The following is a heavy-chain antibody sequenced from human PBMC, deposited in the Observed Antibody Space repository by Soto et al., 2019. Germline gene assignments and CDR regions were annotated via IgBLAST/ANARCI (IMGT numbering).Heavy chain of an antibody. CDR2: ISSSSSTI. Sequence: GGSLRLSCAASGFTFSSYSMNWVRQAPGKGLEWVSYISSSSSTIYYADSVKGRFTISRDNAKNSLYLQMNSLRDEDTAVYYCARDPGHYDILTGYLKGYYYYGMDVWGQGTTVTVSS. J-gene: IGHJ6*02. CDR1: GFTFSSYS. CDR3: ARDPGHYDILTGYLKGYYYYGMDV. V-gene: IGHV3-48*02. D-gene: IGHD3-9*01.